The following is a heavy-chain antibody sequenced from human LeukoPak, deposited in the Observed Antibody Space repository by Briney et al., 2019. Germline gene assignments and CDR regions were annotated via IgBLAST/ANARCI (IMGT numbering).Heavy chain of an antibody. Sequence: PGGSLRLSCAASGFIFDDYDMSWVRQAPGKGLEWVSGISGSGISTYHADSVKGRFTISRDNSMNRLYLQMNSLRAEDTAIYYCATGAYFADWGQGTLVTVSS. CDR3: ATGAYFAD. V-gene: IGHV3-23*01. J-gene: IGHJ4*02. CDR1: GFIFDDYD. D-gene: IGHD2-21*01. CDR2: ISGSGIST.